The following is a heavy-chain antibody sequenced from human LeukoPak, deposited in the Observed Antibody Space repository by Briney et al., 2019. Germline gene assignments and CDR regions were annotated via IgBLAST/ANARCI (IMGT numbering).Heavy chain of an antibody. Sequence: GGSLRLSCAASGFTFSNYSMNWVRQAPGKGLEWVSSISFSGSYIYYADSLRGRITISRDNTKNSLYLQMNSLRAEDTAVYYCARDVYCSGGSCLHYFDYWGQGTLVTVSS. J-gene: IGHJ4*02. CDR2: ISFSGSYI. CDR3: ARDVYCSGGSCLHYFDY. D-gene: IGHD2-15*01. V-gene: IGHV3-21*01. CDR1: GFTFSNYS.